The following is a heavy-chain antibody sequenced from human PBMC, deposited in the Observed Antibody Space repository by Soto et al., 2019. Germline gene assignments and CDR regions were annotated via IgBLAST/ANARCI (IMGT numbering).Heavy chain of an antibody. V-gene: IGHV3-30-3*01. CDR1: GFTFISYA. CDR2: ISFDGSTE. D-gene: IGHD3-10*01. CDR3: ARSRHGSGSYTHFYYGLDV. J-gene: IGHJ6*02. Sequence: QVQLVESGGGVVQPGRSLRLSCAASGFTFISYAMHWVRQAPGKGLEWVAVISFDGSTEYYADSVKGRFTISRDNSKNTGYLQMNSVRSEDTAVYYCARSRHGSGSYTHFYYGLDVWGQGTTVTVSS.